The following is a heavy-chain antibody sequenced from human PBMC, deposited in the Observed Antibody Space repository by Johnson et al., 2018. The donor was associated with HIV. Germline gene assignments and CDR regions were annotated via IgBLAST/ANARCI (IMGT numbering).Heavy chain of an antibody. CDR1: GFTFDDYA. Sequence: VQLVESGGVVVQPGGSLRLSCAASGFTFDDYAMHWVRQAPGKGLEWVSGISWNSGSIGYADSVKGRFTISRDNAKNSLYLQMNSLRVEDTALYYCAKDMVRGVDDVFDIWGQGTRVTVSS. J-gene: IGHJ3*02. CDR2: ISWNSGSI. D-gene: IGHD3-10*01. V-gene: IGHV3-9*01. CDR3: AKDMVRGVDDVFDI.